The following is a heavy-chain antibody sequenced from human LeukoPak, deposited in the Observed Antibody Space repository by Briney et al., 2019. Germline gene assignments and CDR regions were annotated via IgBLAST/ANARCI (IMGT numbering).Heavy chain of an antibody. D-gene: IGHD4-17*01. Sequence: GGSLRLSCTASGFTFSDFAMMWLRRSPGKGPEWVAAIRGGGGGAFYADSVRGRFTISRDNSKNTLFLQMNSLRAEDTAVYYCARDPNGDYVGAFDMWGPGTTVTVSS. J-gene: IGHJ3*02. CDR3: ARDPNGDYVGAFDM. V-gene: IGHV3-23*01. CDR2: IRGGGGGA. CDR1: GFTFSDFA.